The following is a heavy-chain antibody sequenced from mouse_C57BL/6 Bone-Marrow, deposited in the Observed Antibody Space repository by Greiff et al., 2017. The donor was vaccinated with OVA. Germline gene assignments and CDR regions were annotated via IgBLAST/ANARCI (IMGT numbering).Heavy chain of an antibody. CDR2: IYPSDSET. D-gene: IGHD1-1*01. CDR1: GYTFTSYW. V-gene: IGHV1-61*01. CDR3: ARSVITTEAWFAY. J-gene: IGHJ3*01. Sequence: VKLQQPGAELVRPGSSVKLSCKASGYTFTSYWMDWVKQRPGQGLEWIGNIYPSDSETHYNQKFKDKATLTVDKSSSTAYMQLSSLTSEDSAVYYCARSVITTEAWFAYWGQGTLVTVSA.